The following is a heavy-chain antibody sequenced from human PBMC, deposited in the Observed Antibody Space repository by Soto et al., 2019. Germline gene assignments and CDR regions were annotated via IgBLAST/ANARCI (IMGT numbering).Heavy chain of an antibody. CDR3: ARTGIVNRGDYDY. CDR2: INTSNGVT. Sequence: QVHLVQSGPEVKKPGASVKVSCEPSGYDFTAYPISWVRQAPGQGLEWMGWINTSNGVTHYAQHSQCRVTMTTDTSTRTVYMELRRLTSDDTAVYYCARTGIVNRGDYDYWGQGTLVTVSS. D-gene: IGHD2-21*01. V-gene: IGHV1-18*04. CDR1: GYDFTAYP. J-gene: IGHJ4*02.